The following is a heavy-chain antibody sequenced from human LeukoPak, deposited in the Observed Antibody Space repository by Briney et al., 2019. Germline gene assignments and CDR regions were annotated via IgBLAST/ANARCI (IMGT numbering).Heavy chain of an antibody. CDR1: GFTFSSHW. Sequence: GGSLRLSCAASGFTFSSHWMNWVRQAPGMGLEWVANINEAGTEKYYVGSVKGRFTISRDNAKNSLYLQMNSLRDDDTAIYYCVRDATRGGDFDYWGQGTLVTVSS. D-gene: IGHD3-16*01. CDR2: INEAGTEK. J-gene: IGHJ4*01. V-gene: IGHV3-7*01. CDR3: VRDATRGGDFDY.